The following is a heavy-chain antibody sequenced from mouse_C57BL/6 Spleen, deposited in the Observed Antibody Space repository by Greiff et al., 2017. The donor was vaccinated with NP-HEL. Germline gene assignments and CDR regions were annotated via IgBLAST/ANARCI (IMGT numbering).Heavy chain of an antibody. CDR1: GFNIKDDY. V-gene: IGHV14-4*01. D-gene: IGHD1-1*01. CDR2: IDPENGDT. Sequence: VQLQQSGAELVRPGASVKLSCTASGFNIKDDYMHWVKQRPEQGLEWIGWIDPENGDTEYASKFQGKATITADTSSNTAYLQLSSLTSEDTAVYYCTTGLLRAWFAYWGQGTLVTVSA. CDR3: TTGLLRAWFAY. J-gene: IGHJ3*01.